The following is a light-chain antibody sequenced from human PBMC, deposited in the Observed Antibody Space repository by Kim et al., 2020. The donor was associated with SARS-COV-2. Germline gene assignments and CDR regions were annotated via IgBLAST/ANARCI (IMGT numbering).Light chain of an antibody. CDR1: QVIHTY. Sequence: SASVGDRVTITCRASQVIHTYLAWFQQKPGQAPKSLIYAASNLQSGVPSRFSGSGSGTDFTLTISSLQPEDFAICYCQQYNRYPYTFGQGTKLEI. CDR2: AAS. J-gene: IGKJ2*01. CDR3: QQYNRYPYT. V-gene: IGKV1-16*01.